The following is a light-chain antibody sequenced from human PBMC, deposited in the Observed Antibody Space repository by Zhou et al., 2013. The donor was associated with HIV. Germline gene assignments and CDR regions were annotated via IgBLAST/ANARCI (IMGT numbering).Light chain of an antibody. Sequence: DIQMTQSPSTLSASVGDRVTITCRASQSISTWLAWYQVKPGKAPKLLIYRASSLDSGVPSRFSGSGSGTDFTLTISSLQPDDLGTYYCQHYHSFPWTFGLGTDGGHQT. CDR1: QSISTW. J-gene: IGKJ1*01. CDR3: QHYHSFPWT. V-gene: IGKV1-5*03. CDR2: RAS.